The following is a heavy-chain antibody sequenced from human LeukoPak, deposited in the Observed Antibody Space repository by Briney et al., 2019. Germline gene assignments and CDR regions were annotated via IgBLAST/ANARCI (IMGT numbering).Heavy chain of an antibody. Sequence: ASVKVSCKASGYTFTSYYMHWVRQAPGQGLEWMGIINPSGGSTSCAQKFQGGVTMTRDMSTSTVYMELSSLRSEDTAVYYCAALWDVVGATTLFDYWGQGTLVTVSS. CDR2: INPSGGST. D-gene: IGHD1-26*01. CDR1: GYTFTSYY. CDR3: AALWDVVGATTLFDY. V-gene: IGHV1-46*01. J-gene: IGHJ4*02.